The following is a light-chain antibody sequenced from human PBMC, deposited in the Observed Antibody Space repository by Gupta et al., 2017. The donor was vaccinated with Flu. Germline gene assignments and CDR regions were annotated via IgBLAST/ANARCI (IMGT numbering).Light chain of an antibody. Sequence: QSALPQPRSVSGAPGQSVTISCTGPSSDVGGYNYVSWYQQHPGKAPKLMIYDVSKRPSGVPDRFSGSKSGNTASLTISGLQAEDEADYYCCSYAGSYTLRVFGGGTKLTVL. V-gene: IGLV2-11*01. CDR3: CSYAGSYTLRV. CDR1: SSDVGGYNY. CDR2: DVS. J-gene: IGLJ3*02.